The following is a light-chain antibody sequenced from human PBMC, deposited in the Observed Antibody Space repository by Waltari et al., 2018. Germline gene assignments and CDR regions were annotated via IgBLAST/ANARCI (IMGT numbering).Light chain of an antibody. J-gene: IGKJ1*01. Sequence: DIPMHQSTSTLSASVGERVTLTCRASQNIDSWLPWYQQKPGKAPKLLIYEASNLESGVPSRFSGSGSGTEFTLTISSLQPDDFATYYCQHYKNYPRTFGQGTEVEIK. CDR3: QHYKNYPRT. CDR2: EAS. V-gene: IGKV1-5*03. CDR1: QNIDSW.